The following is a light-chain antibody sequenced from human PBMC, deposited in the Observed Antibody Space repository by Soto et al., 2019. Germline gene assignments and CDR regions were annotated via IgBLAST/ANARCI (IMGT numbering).Light chain of an antibody. CDR3: QQYGSSPPIT. J-gene: IGKJ5*01. CDR2: GAS. V-gene: IGKV3-20*01. Sequence: IVLTQCPGTVALPRGERATLSCRASQSVSSSYLAWYQQKPGQAHRLLIYGASSRATGIPDRFSGSGSGTDFTLTISSLEPEDFAVYYCQQYGSSPPITFGQGTRLEIK. CDR1: QSVSSSY.